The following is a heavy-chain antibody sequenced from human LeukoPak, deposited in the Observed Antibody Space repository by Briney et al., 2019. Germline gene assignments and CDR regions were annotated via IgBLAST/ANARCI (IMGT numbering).Heavy chain of an antibody. CDR1: GGSISSGDYS. J-gene: IGHJ4*02. V-gene: IGHV4-30-2*01. CDR3: AHNGWYSIDN. D-gene: IGHD6-19*01. Sequence: SETLSLTCGVSGGSISSGDYSWSWIRQPPGKGLQWIGEVYRSGSTNFNPSLKSRVTISVDTSKNQFSLKLSSVTAADTAVYYCAHNGWYSIDNWGQGTLVTVSS. CDR2: VYRSGST.